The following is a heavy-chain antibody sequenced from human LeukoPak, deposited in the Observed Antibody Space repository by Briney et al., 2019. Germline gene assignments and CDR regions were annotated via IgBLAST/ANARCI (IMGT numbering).Heavy chain of an antibody. CDR2: ISGSGSAI. V-gene: IGHV3-48*04. Sequence: GGSLRLSCAASGFTFSSYWMHWVRQAPGKGLEWVSYISGSGSAIYYADSVKGRFTISRDNAENSLYLQMNSLRVEDTAVYYCVREGGSDWYSGWFDPWGQGTLVTVSS. CDR1: GFTFSSYW. J-gene: IGHJ5*02. CDR3: VREGGSDWYSGWFDP. D-gene: IGHD6-19*01.